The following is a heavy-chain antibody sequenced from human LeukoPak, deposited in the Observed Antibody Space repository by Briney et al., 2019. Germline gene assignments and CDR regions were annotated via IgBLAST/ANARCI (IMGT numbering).Heavy chain of an antibody. CDR3: AKDLYDSSGYYYFDY. J-gene: IGHJ4*02. V-gene: IGHV3-23*01. CDR1: GFTFSSYG. Sequence: GGSLRLSCAASGFTFSSYGMSWVRQAPGKGLEWVSAISGSGGSTYYADSVKGRFTISRDNSKNTLYLQMNSLRAEDTAVYYCAKDLYDSSGYYYFDYWGQGTLVTVSS. D-gene: IGHD3-22*01. CDR2: ISGSGGST.